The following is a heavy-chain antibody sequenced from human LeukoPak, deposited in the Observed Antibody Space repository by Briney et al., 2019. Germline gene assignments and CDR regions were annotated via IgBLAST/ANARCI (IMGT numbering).Heavy chain of an antibody. Sequence: ASVKVSCKASGYTFTSNAINWVRQAPGQGLEWMGWINTNTGNPTYAQGFTGRFVFSLDTSVSTAYLQISSLKAEDTAVYYCARDGEQDSSPASYYYYMDVWGKGTTVTVSS. V-gene: IGHV7-4-1*02. D-gene: IGHD6-13*01. CDR1: GYTFTSNA. CDR3: ARDGEQDSSPASYYYYMDV. J-gene: IGHJ6*03. CDR2: INTNTGNP.